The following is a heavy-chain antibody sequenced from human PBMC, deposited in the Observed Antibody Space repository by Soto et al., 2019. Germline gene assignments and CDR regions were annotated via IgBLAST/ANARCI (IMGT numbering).Heavy chain of an antibody. V-gene: IGHV4-39*07. CDR3: ARVHVMVVAGSTFDY. J-gene: IGHJ4*01. D-gene: IGHD6-19*01. CDR1: GGSISSSIYY. Sequence: SETLSLSWTVSGGSISSSIYYWVWIRQPPGKGPEWIASIYHGGTTFYNPSLKSRITISVDTSNNQFSLKLTSVTAADTAVYYWARVHVMVVAGSTFDYWGHGTLVTVSS. CDR2: IYHGGTT.